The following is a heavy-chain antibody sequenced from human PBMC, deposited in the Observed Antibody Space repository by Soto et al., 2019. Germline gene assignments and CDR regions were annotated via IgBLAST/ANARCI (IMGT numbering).Heavy chain of an antibody. CDR1: GDSVSSRNNY. CDR3: ARDPAPYIAAAGTGFDY. CDR2: IYYSGTT. J-gene: IGHJ4*02. D-gene: IGHD6-13*01. V-gene: IGHV4-61*01. Sequence: QVQLQESGPGLVKPSETLSLICTVSGDSVSSRNNYWTWIRQPPGQGLEWIGYIYYSGTTKYNPSLKSRVTISLDTSKNQFSLKLNSVTTADTAVYFCARDPAPYIAAAGTGFDYWGQGTLVTVSS.